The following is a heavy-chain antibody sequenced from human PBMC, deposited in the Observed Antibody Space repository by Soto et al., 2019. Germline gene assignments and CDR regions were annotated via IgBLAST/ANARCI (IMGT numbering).Heavy chain of an antibody. V-gene: IGHV5-51*01. D-gene: IGHD2-2*01. CDR3: ARGGLVVPAAMREFDP. CDR1: GYSFTSYW. Sequence: PGESLKISCKGSGYSFTSYWIGWVRQMPGKGLEWMGIIYPGDSDTRYSPSFQGQVTISADKSISTAYLQWSSLKASDTAMYYCARGGLVVPAAMREFDPWGQGTLVTVSS. J-gene: IGHJ5*02. CDR2: IYPGDSDT.